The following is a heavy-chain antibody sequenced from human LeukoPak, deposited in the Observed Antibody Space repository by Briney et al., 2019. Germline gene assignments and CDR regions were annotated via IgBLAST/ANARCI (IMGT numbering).Heavy chain of an antibody. CDR3: ARGNYCGGDCLVLCPDY. CDR2: ISYDGSNK. CDR1: GFVFSSHA. D-gene: IGHD2-21*02. Sequence: GGSLRLSCAASGFVFSSHAMHWVRQAPGKGLEWVAVISYDGSNKFYADSVKGRFTISRDSSKNTLLLQMNSLRAEDTAVYYCARGNYCGGDCLVLCPDYWGQGTVVTVSS. V-gene: IGHV3-30-3*01. J-gene: IGHJ4*02.